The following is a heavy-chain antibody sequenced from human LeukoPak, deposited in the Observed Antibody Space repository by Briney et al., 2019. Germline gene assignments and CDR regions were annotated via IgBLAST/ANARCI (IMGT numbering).Heavy chain of an antibody. D-gene: IGHD3-10*01. CDR2: ISDCGDRA. Sequence: PGGSLRLSCAASGFTFSSYGMHWVRQAPGKGLEWVSGISDCGDRAHYADSVKGRFTFSRDNSKNTLYLQMNSLRAEDTAVYFCAKQTTGYSGSGVDFWGQGTLVTVSS. CDR3: AKQTTGYSGSGVDF. J-gene: IGHJ4*02. V-gene: IGHV3-23*01. CDR1: GFTFSSYG.